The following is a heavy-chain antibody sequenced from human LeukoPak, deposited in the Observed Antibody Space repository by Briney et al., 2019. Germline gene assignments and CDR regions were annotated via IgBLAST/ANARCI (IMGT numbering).Heavy chain of an antibody. V-gene: IGHV4-34*01. Sequence: PAETLSLTCAVYGGSFSGYYWSWIRQPPGKGLEWIGEINHSGSTNYNPSLKSRDTISVGTSKNQFSLKLSSVTAADTAVYYCARGRSSNWFDPWGQGTLVTVSS. D-gene: IGHD3-16*02. CDR1: GGSFSGYY. J-gene: IGHJ5*02. CDR3: ARGRSSNWFDP. CDR2: INHSGST.